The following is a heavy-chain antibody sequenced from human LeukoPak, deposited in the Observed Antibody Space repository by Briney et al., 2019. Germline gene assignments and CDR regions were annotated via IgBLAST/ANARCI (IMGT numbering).Heavy chain of an antibody. CDR1: GYTLTRYY. CDR3: ARVAGLRYFDWLFDLGY. D-gene: IGHD3-9*01. CDR2: INPNSGGT. J-gene: IGHJ4*02. V-gene: IGHV1-2*02. Sequence: GAPMKVSCKASGYTLTRYYMHWGRQAPGQRVEWMGWINPNSGGTNYAQKFQGRVTMTRDTSISTAYMELSRLRSDDTAVYYCARVAGLRYFDWLFDLGYWGQGTLVTVSS.